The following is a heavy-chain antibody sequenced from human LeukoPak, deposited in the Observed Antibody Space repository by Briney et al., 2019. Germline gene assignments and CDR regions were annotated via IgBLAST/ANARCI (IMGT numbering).Heavy chain of an antibody. D-gene: IGHD1-14*01. J-gene: IGHJ4*02. CDR1: GYTFTGYY. V-gene: IGHV1-2*02. CDR2: INPNSGGT. CDR3: ARDPTNRAPTDY. Sequence: ASVKVSCKASGYTFTGYYMHWVRQAPGQGLEWMGWINPNSGGTNYAQKFQGRVTMTRDTSISTAYMELSRLRSDDTAVYYCARDPTNRAPTDYWGQGTLVTVSS.